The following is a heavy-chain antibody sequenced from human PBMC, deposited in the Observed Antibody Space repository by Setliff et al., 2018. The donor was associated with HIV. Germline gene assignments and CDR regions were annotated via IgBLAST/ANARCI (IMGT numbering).Heavy chain of an antibody. V-gene: IGHV3-23*01. Sequence: GGSLRLSCAASGFTFSSYAISWVRQAPGKGLEWVSAVSGGGGSTYYADSVKGRFTISRDNSKNTLYLQMNSLRAEDTAVYYCAKERNPYYYDSSGYSWFDPWGQGTQVTVSS. CDR2: VSGGGGST. CDR3: AKERNPYYYDSSGYSWFDP. CDR1: GFTFSSYA. D-gene: IGHD3-22*01. J-gene: IGHJ5*02.